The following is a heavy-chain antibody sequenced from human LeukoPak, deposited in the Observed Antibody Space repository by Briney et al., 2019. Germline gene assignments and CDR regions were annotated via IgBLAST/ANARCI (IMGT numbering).Heavy chain of an antibody. J-gene: IGHJ4*02. D-gene: IGHD3-3*01. CDR1: GGSISSSSYY. CDR3: ARTDYDLLIDY. Sequence: SETLSLTCTVSGGSISSSSYYWGWIRQPPGKGLEWIGSIYYSGSTYYNPSLKSRVTISVDTSKNQFSLKLSSVTAADTAVYYCARTDYDLLIDYWGQGTLVTVSS. V-gene: IGHV4-39*01. CDR2: IYYSGST.